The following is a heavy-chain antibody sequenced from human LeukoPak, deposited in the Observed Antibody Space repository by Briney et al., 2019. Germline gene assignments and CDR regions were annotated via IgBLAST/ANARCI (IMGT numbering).Heavy chain of an antibody. J-gene: IGHJ5*02. V-gene: IGHV3-23*01. CDR2: ISSSGGIT. CDR1: AFTFSNYA. Sequence: GGSLRLSCTGSAFTFSNYAMNWVRQAPGKGLEWVSTISSSGGITYYADSVKGRFTISRDDSKNTVYLQMNSLRAEDTAVYYCARELPFDPWGQGTLVTVSS. CDR3: ARELPFDP.